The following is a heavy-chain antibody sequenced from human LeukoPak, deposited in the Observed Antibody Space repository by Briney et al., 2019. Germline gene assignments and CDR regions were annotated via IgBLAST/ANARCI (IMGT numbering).Heavy chain of an antibody. CDR3: ATSPGSGYAFDI. V-gene: IGHV1-2*02. D-gene: IGHD3-22*01. Sequence: ASVKVSCKASGYTFTDYYIHWVRQAPGQGLEWMGWISPNSGGTNSAQKFQGRVTMTRDTSISTAYMELTSLRSDDTAVYYCATSPGSGYAFDIWGQGTMVTVSS. CDR2: ISPNSGGT. CDR1: GYTFTDYY. J-gene: IGHJ3*02.